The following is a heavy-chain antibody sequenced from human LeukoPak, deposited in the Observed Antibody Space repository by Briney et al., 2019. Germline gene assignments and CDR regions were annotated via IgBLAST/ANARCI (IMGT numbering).Heavy chain of an antibody. Sequence: PGGSLRLSCAASGFTFNRYWMHWVRQAPGKGLVWVARTNLHGTTVDYADSVKGRLTISRDNAKNTLFLQMNSLRAEDTAVYYCASAYTYVRLGDHWGQGTLVTVSS. CDR3: ASAYTYVRLGDH. V-gene: IGHV3-74*01. D-gene: IGHD3-16*01. CDR2: TNLHGTTV. J-gene: IGHJ4*02. CDR1: GFTFNRYW.